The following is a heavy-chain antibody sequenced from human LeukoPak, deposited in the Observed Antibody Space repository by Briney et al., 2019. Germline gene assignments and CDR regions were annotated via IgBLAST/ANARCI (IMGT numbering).Heavy chain of an antibody. CDR3: ARAPYDCSGGSCLAYYFDY. Sequence: ASVKVSCKASGYTFTGYYMHWVRQAPGQGLEWMGWINPNSGGTNYAQKFQGRVTMTRDTSISTAYMELSRLRSDDTAVYYCARAPYDCSGGSCLAYYFDYWGQGTLVTVSS. CDR1: GYTFTGYY. J-gene: IGHJ4*02. CDR2: INPNSGGT. V-gene: IGHV1-2*02. D-gene: IGHD2-15*01.